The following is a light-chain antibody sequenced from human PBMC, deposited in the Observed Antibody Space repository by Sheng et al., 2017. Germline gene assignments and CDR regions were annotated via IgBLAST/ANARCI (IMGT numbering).Light chain of an antibody. CDR3: SSYTSSSTI. Sequence: QSALTQPASVSGSLGQSITISCTGTSSDIGGYYNYVSWYQQHPGKAPKVMIFDVNNRPSGVSNRFSGSKSGNTASLTISGLQAEDEADYHCSSYTSSSTIFGTGTKVTVL. J-gene: IGLJ1*01. V-gene: IGLV2-14*03. CDR1: SSDIGGYYNY. CDR2: DVN.